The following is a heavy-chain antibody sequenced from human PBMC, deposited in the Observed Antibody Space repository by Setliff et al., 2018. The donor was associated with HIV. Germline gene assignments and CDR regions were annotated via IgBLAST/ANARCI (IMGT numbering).Heavy chain of an antibody. CDR2: IYYTGST. CDR3: VRDDYGYNGKGFDY. CDR1: GGSISSYY. V-gene: IGHV4-4*08. Sequence: PSETLSLTCTVSGGSISSYYWSWIRQSPGKGLEWIGYIYYTGSTYDSPSLKSRVTISIDTSNNQISLRLSSVTAADTAMYYCVRDDYGYNGKGFDYWGQGTMVTV. D-gene: IGHD4-17*01. J-gene: IGHJ4*03.